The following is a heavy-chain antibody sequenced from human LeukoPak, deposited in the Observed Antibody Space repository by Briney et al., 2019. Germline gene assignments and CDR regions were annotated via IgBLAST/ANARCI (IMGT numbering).Heavy chain of an antibody. D-gene: IGHD3-22*01. Sequence: SETLSLTCTVSGASISSSDYYWSWIRQHPGKGLEWIGYIYYSGSTYYNPSLKSRLTISVDTSKNQFSLRLSSVTPADTAVYYCARAPSVIVVGAYFDYWGQGAMVTVSS. J-gene: IGHJ4*02. CDR3: ARAPSVIVVGAYFDY. CDR2: IYYSGST. CDR1: GASISSSDYY. V-gene: IGHV4-31*03.